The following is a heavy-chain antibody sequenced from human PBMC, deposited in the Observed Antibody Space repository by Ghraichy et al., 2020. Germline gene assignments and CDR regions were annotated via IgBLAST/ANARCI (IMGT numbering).Heavy chain of an antibody. D-gene: IGHD5-12*01. CDR2: ITGSDFRT. J-gene: IGHJ3*02. Sequence: GGSLRLSCAASGFTFSTYAINWVRQPPGKGLEWVSAITGSDFRTFYADSVKGRFTISRDNYMNTVYLHMNSLRVDDTAVYYCAKVQGFRHIVDVFDIWGQGTMVTVCS. CDR3: AKVQGFRHIVDVFDI. CDR1: GFTFSTYA. V-gene: IGHV3-23*01.